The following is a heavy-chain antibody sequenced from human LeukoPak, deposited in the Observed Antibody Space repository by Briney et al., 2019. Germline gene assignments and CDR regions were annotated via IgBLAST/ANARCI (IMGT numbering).Heavy chain of an antibody. CDR1: GYTFTSYG. V-gene: IGHV1-18*01. J-gene: IGHJ4*02. Sequence: ASVNVSCKASGYTFTSYGISWVRQAPGQGLEWMGWIRAYNGNTNYAQNLQGRVTMTTDTSTSTAYMELRSLRSDDTAMYYCARDRQSCSSSSCLVDSWGQGTLVTVSS. CDR2: IRAYNGNT. CDR3: ARDRQSCSSSSCLVDS. D-gene: IGHD2-2*01.